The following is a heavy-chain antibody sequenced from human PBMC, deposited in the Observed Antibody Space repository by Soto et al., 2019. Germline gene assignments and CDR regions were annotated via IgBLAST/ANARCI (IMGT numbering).Heavy chain of an antibody. D-gene: IGHD3-10*01. Sequence: QVQLQQWGAGLLKPSETLSLTCAVSGESSSEYYWSWIRQPPGKGLEFIGEIYQTGSTKYNPSLESRVTISIGTYKNQFTLKLNSVTAADTAVYYCTRGKDYWSGDYWGQGTLVTVSS. CDR2: IYQTGST. CDR1: GESSSEYY. V-gene: IGHV4-34*01. CDR3: TRGKDYWSGDY. J-gene: IGHJ4*02.